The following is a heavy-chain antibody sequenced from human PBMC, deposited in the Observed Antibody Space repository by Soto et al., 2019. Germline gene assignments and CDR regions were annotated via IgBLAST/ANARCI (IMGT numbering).Heavy chain of an antibody. CDR3: ARAARRARFDP. CDR1: GYTFTSYD. J-gene: IGHJ5*02. CDR2: MNPDRGNT. Sequence: QVQLVQSGAEVKKPGASVKVSCKASGYTFTSYDMNWVRQATGQGLEWMGWMNPDRGNTGYAQKFQGRVTMNRNTSVSTAYMELRSLRSEDTAVYYCARAARRARFDPWGQGTLVTVSS. V-gene: IGHV1-8*01.